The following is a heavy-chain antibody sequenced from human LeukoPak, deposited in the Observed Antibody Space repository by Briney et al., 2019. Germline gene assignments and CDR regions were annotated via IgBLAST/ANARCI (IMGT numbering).Heavy chain of an antibody. D-gene: IGHD4-17*01. Sequence: GGSLRLSCAASGFTFSSYSMNWVRQAPGKGLDWVSSISSSSSYIYYADSVKGRFTISRDNAKNSLYLQMNSLRAEDTAVYYCARDLYAGDYDVDYWGQGTLVTVSS. CDR3: ARDLYAGDYDVDY. V-gene: IGHV3-21*01. CDR1: GFTFSSYS. CDR2: ISSSSSYI. J-gene: IGHJ4*02.